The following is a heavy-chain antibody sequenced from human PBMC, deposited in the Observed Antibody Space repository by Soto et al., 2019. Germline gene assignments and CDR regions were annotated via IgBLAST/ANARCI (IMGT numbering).Heavy chain of an antibody. Sequence: ASVKVSCKASGYTFTSYYMHWVRQAPGQGLEWMGIINPSGGSTSYAQKFQGRVTMTRDTSTSTVYMELSSLRSEDTAVYYCARAAYYYDSSGQSSPAPLGFDYWGQGTLVTVSS. V-gene: IGHV1-46*01. CDR2: INPSGGST. CDR1: GYTFTSYY. D-gene: IGHD3-22*01. J-gene: IGHJ4*02. CDR3: ARAAYYYDSSGQSSPAPLGFDY.